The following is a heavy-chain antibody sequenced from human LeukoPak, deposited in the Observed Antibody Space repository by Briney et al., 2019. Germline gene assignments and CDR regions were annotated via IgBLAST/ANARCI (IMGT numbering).Heavy chain of an antibody. CDR3: AISYSSSWYGDAFDI. CDR1: GFTFSSYA. V-gene: IGHV3-23*01. J-gene: IGHJ3*02. CDR2: LRGSGGST. D-gene: IGHD6-13*01. Sequence: GGSLRLSCAAPGFTFSSYAMSWVRQAPGKGLEWASALRGSGGSTYYADSAKGRFTISRDNSKNTLYLQMNSLRAEDTAVYYCAISYSSSWYGDAFDIWGQGTMVTVSS.